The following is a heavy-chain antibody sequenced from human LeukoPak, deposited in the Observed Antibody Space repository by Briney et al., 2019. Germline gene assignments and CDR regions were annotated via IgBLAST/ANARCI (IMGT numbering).Heavy chain of an antibody. Sequence: SETLSLTCAVYGGSFSGYYWNWIRQPPGKGLEWIGEIDHSGSTNYNPSLKSRVTISVDTSKNQLSLKLISVTAADTAVYYCARGPYSSSWYWFDPWGQGTLVTVSS. CDR2: IDHSGST. V-gene: IGHV4-34*01. J-gene: IGHJ5*02. CDR1: GGSFSGYY. D-gene: IGHD6-13*01. CDR3: ARGPYSSSWYWFDP.